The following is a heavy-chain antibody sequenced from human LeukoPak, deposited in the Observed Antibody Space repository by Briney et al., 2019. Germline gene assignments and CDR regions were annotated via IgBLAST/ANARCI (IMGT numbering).Heavy chain of an antibody. J-gene: IGHJ4*02. D-gene: IGHD6-19*01. Sequence: PETLSLTCTVSGDSISNHNYFWGWIRQPPGKGLEWIGSIHYIGSTYFNLSLKSRVTVSVDTSKNHFSLKLSSVTAADTGVYYCATSVYSSGWHPFFDYWGQGAPVTVSS. CDR2: IHYIGST. CDR1: GDSISNHNYF. CDR3: ATSVYSSGWHPFFDY. V-gene: IGHV4-39*02.